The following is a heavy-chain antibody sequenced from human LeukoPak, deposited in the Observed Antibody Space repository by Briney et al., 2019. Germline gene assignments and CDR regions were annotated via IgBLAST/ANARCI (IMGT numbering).Heavy chain of an antibody. CDR3: AKDTGDDYSNYFDY. V-gene: IGHV3-9*01. CDR1: GFTFDDYA. Sequence: GRSLRLSCAASGFTFDDYAMPWVRQAPGKGLEWVSGISWNSGSIGYADSVKGRFTISRDNAKNSLYLQMNSLRAEDTALYYCAKDTGDDYSNYFDYWGQGTLVTVSS. CDR2: ISWNSGSI. J-gene: IGHJ4*02. D-gene: IGHD4-11*01.